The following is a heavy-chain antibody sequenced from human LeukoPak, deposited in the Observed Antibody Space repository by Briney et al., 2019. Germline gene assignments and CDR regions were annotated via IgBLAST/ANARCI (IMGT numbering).Heavy chain of an antibody. CDR2: ISWNSGSI. CDR3: AKDKDPLVGATTEYAFDI. CDR1: GFTFDDYA. D-gene: IGHD1-26*01. V-gene: IGHV3-9*01. J-gene: IGHJ3*02. Sequence: GGSLRLSCAASGFTFDDYAMHWVRQAPGKGLEWVSGISWNSGSIGYADSVKGRFTISRDNAKDSLYLQMNSLRAEDTALYYCAKDKDPLVGATTEYAFDIWGQGTMVTVSS.